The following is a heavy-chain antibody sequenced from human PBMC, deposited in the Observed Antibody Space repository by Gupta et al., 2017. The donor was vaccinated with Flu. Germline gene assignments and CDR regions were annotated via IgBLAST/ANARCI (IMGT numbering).Heavy chain of an antibody. CDR2: ISSSSSYT. D-gene: IGHD3-10*01. V-gene: IGHV3-11*05. CDR3: ARVGFFTMVRGAPYYFDY. J-gene: IGHJ4*02. Sequence: QVQLVESGGGLVKPGGSLRLSCAASGFTFSDYYMSWIRQAPGKGLEWVSYISSSSSYTNYADSVKGRFTISRDNAKNSLYLQMNSLRAEDTAVYYCARVGFFTMVRGAPYYFDYWGQGTLVTVSS. CDR1: GFTFSDYY.